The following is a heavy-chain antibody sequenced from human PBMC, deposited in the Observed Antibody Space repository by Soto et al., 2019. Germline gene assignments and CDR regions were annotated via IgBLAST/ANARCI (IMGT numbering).Heavy chain of an antibody. CDR2: IGWDGSVA. CDR3: VAGGDTSGALDY. V-gene: IGHV3-43*01. D-gene: IGHD3-22*01. CDR1: GFDFGDYT. Sequence: DVNLLESGGVVVQPGGSLRLSCAASGFDFGDYTMYWVRQPPGKALEWVSLIGWDGSVAYYRDSVKGRFTISRDNKKNDLYLQMNSLTTEDTGLYYCVAGGDTSGALDYWGQGTLVTVSS. J-gene: IGHJ4*02.